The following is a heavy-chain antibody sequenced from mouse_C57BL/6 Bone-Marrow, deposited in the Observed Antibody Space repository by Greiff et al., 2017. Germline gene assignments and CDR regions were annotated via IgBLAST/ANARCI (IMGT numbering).Heavy chain of an antibody. V-gene: IGHV1-52*01. CDR3: ARNYYGSSWCAY. D-gene: IGHD1-1*01. Sequence: QVQLKQSGAELVRPGSSVKLSCKASGYTFTSYWMHWVKQRPIQGLEWIGNIDPSDSDTHYNQKFKDKATLTVDKSSSTAYMQLSSLTSEDSAVYYCARNYYGSSWCAYWGQGTLVTGSA. CDR1: GYTFTSYW. J-gene: IGHJ3*01. CDR2: IDPSDSDT.